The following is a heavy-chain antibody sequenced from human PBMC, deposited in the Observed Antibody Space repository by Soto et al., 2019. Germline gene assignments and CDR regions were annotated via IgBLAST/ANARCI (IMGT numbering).Heavy chain of an antibody. CDR3: AITLAKYYYDSSGYPFDY. J-gene: IGHJ4*02. CDR2: INHSGST. Sequence: SETLSLTCAVYGGSFSGYYWSWIRQPPGKGLEWIGEINHSGSTNYNPSLKSRVTISVDTSKNQFSLKLSSVTAADTAVYYCAITLAKYYYDSSGYPFDYWGQGTLVTVSS. D-gene: IGHD3-22*01. V-gene: IGHV4-34*01. CDR1: GGSFSGYY.